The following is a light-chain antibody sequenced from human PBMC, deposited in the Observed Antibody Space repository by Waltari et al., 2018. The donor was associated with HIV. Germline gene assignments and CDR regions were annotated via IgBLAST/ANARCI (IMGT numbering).Light chain of an antibody. V-gene: IGLV2-14*01. CDR3: SSYTSSSTYWV. CDR1: SSDVGGYNY. J-gene: IGLJ3*02. Sequence: QSAVTQPASVSGSPGQSITISCTGTSSDVGGYNYVSWYQQHPGKAPKLMIYDVSKRPSGVSNRFSGSKSGNTASLTISGLQAEDEADYYCSSYTSSSTYWVFGGGTKLTVL. CDR2: DVS.